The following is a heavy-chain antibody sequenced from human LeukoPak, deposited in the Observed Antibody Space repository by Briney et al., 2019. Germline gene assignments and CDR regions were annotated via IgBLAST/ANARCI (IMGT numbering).Heavy chain of an antibody. CDR3: ESYCGGDCYPERDAFDI. J-gene: IGHJ3*02. Sequence: GGSLRLSCAASGFTFSSYSMNWVRQAPGKGLEWVSSISSSSSYLYYADSVKGRFTISRDNAKNSLYLQMNSLRAEDTAVYYCESYCGGDCYPERDAFDIWGQGTMVTVSS. CDR1: GFTFSSYS. D-gene: IGHD2-21*02. V-gene: IGHV3-21*01. CDR2: ISSSSSYL.